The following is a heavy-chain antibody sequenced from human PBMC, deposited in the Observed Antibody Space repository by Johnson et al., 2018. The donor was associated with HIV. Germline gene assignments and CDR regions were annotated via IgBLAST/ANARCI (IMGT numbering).Heavy chain of an antibody. J-gene: IGHJ3*02. D-gene: IGHD1-26*01. V-gene: IGHV3-7*05. CDR3: ARVGATAAFDI. Sequence: EVQLVESGGGLVQPGGSMRLSCAASGFTFSSYWMSWVRQAPGKGLEWVANIKQDGSEKYYVDSVKGRFTISRDNAKNSLYLQMNSLSAEDTAVYYCARVGATAAFDIWGQGTMVTVSS. CDR1: GFTFSSYW. CDR2: IKQDGSEK.